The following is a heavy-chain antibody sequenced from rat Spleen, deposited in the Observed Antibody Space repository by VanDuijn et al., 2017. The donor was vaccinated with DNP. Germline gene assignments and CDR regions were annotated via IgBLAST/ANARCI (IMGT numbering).Heavy chain of an antibody. D-gene: IGHD4-3*01. CDR3: TRTASYKSGYYFDY. V-gene: IGHV2-4*01. CDR1: GFSLTSNG. CDR2: MWSGDST. J-gene: IGHJ2*01. Sequence: QVQLKESGPGLMQPSETLSLTCTVSGFSLTSNGVGWVRQPPGKGLEWMGTMWSGDSTDYNPALKSRLSINRDTSKSQVFLKMNSLQTEDTAIYFCTRTASYKSGYYFDYWGQGVMVTVSA.